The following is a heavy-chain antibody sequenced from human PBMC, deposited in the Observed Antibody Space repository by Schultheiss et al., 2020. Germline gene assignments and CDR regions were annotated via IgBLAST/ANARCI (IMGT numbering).Heavy chain of an antibody. Sequence: GESLKISCKASGYTFTSYGISWVRQAPGQGLEWMGWISAYNGNTNYAQKLQGRVTMTTDTSTSTAYMELRSLRSDDTAVYYCARDLHGGLYSSSWYKPPLEVGFDRWGQGTLVTVSS. V-gene: IGHV1-18*01. D-gene: IGHD6-13*01. J-gene: IGHJ5*02. CDR1: GYTFTSYG. CDR2: ISAYNGNT. CDR3: ARDLHGGLYSSSWYKPPLEVGFDR.